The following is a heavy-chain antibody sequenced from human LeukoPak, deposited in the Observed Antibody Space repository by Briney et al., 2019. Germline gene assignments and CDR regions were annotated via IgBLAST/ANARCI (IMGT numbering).Heavy chain of an antibody. CDR1: SASISSSPYY. D-gene: IGHD6-6*01. J-gene: IGHJ4*02. V-gene: IGHV4-39*01. CDR3: ARHGKGKDQLVHFDY. CDR2: IYYSGST. Sequence: PSETLSLTCTVSSASISSSPYYWGWIRQSPGKGLEWIGSIYYSGSTYYNPSLKSRVTISVDTSKNQFSLKLSSVTAADTAVYYCARHGKGKDQLVHFDYWGQGTLVTVSS.